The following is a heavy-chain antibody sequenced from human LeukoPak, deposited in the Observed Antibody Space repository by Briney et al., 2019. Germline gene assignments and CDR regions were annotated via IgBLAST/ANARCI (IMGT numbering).Heavy chain of an antibody. J-gene: IGHJ4*02. V-gene: IGHV3-43*02. CDR1: GFAFDEYG. D-gene: IGHD3-3*01. CDR3: AKEPWSNSFSDFDH. Sequence: GGSLRLSCAGSGFAFDEYGIHWVRQAPGKGLEGLSDTSGNGRATDYADSVKGRFTTSRDNSKSSLYLHINNLRTDDTALYYCAKEPWSNSFSDFDHWGQGTLVTVSS. CDR2: TSGNGRAT.